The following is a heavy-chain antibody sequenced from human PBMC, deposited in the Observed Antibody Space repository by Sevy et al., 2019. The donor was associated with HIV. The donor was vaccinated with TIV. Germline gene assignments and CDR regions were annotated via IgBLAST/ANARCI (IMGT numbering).Heavy chain of an antibody. CDR3: ATAMPCGGDCYYFDS. D-gene: IGHD2-21*02. CDR2: VIASVNMA. CDR1: GGTFSTYI. V-gene: IGHV1-69*10. Sequence: ASVKGSCKASGGTFSTYIINWVRQAPGQGLEWMGGVIASVNMANSAQKFQGRVTITADGSTSTAYMELSSLTSEDTAIYYCATAMPCGGDCYYFDSWGQGTRVTVSS. J-gene: IGHJ4*02.